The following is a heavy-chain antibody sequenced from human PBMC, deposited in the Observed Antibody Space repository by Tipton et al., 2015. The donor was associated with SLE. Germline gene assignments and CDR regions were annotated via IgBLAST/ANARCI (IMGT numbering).Heavy chain of an antibody. J-gene: IGHJ4*02. D-gene: IGHD4-23*01. V-gene: IGHV1-69*04. CDR1: GGTFSSYT. CDR3: ARDISYGGNSGFDY. CDR2: IIPILGIA. Sequence: QSGPEVKKPGSSVKVSCKASGGTFSSYTISWVRQAPGQGLEWMGRIIPILGIANYAQKFQGRVTITADKSTSTAYMELSSLRSEDTAVYYCARDISYGGNSGFDYWGQGTLVTVSS.